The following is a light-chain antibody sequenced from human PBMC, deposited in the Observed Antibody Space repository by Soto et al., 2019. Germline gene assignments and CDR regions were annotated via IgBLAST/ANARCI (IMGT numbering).Light chain of an antibody. CDR2: EVG. J-gene: IGLJ1*01. V-gene: IGLV2-8*01. Sequence: QSVLTQPPSASGSPGQSVTISCTGTSSDVGGYNYVSWYQQHPGKAPKLMIYEVGQRPSGVPDRFSGSKSGNTASLTVSGLQAEDEADYYCNSYAGSNNVFGTGTKVTVL. CDR1: SSDVGGYNY. CDR3: NSYAGSNNV.